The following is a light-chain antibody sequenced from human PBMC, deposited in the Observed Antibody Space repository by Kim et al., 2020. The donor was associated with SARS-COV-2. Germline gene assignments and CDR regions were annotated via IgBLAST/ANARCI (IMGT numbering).Light chain of an antibody. V-gene: IGLV3-19*01. CDR1: SLREYY. J-gene: IGLJ3*02. CDR2: GKN. CDR3: NARDSSGNHWV. Sequence: ALRQTDQIICQVDSLREYYASWYQQKPGQAPVLVIYGKNNRTSGIPDRFSGSSSENTASLTIIGAQAEEEANYYCNARDSSGNHWVFGGGTKLTV.